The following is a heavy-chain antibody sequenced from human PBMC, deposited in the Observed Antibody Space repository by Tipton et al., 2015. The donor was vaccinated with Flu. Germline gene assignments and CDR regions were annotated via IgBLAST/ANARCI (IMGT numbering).Heavy chain of an antibody. Sequence: TLSLTCAVSGDSVSTDYYYWSWLRQPPGKGLEWIGYIYYTGTTKYDPSLQSRVTVSADRSKKYFSLKLSSVTAADTAVYFCARDRSLAPGAMVDWGQGTLVTVSS. CDR3: ARDRSLAPGAMVD. V-gene: IGHV4-61*03. J-gene: IGHJ4*02. CDR2: IYYTGTT. D-gene: IGHD5-18*01. CDR1: GDSVSTDYYY.